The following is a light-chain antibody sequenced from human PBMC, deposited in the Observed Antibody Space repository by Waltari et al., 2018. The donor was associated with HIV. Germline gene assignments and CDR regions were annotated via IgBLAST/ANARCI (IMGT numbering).Light chain of an antibody. V-gene: IGKV3-15*01. CDR2: GAS. Sequence: GERVTLSCRASQSITTKLAWYQQTPGQAPRLLIYGASTRAPGIPDRFSGSGSGTEFTLTISSLQSEDFAIYYCQQYNNWPPWTFGQGTKVEI. CDR1: QSITTK. CDR3: QQYNNWPPWT. J-gene: IGKJ1*01.